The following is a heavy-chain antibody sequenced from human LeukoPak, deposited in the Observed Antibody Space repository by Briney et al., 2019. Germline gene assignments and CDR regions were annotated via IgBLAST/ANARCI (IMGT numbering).Heavy chain of an antibody. D-gene: IGHD5-24*01. CDR1: GDSISSYY. V-gene: IGHV4-59*01. CDR2: IYYSGST. CDR3: ARGLLDGYTHPAAFDI. J-gene: IGHJ3*02. Sequence: SETLSLTCTVSGDSISSYYWSWIRQPPGKGLEWIGYIYYSGSTNYNPSLKSRVTISIDTSKNQFPLKLSSVTAADTAVYYCARGLLDGYTHPAAFDIWGQGTMVTVSS.